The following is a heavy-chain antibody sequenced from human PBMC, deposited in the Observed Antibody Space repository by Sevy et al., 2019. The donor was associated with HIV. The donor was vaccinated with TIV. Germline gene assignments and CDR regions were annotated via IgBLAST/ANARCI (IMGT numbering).Heavy chain of an antibody. CDR2: IKQDESEK. CDR1: GFTFSRYW. J-gene: IGHJ4*02. Sequence: GESLKISCAASGFTFSRYWMTWVRQAPGKGLEWVANIKQDESEKYYVDSVKGRFTISRDNAKNSLYLQMNSLRADDTAGYYCARAEQVTMLVVFGGLYFDSWGQGTLVTVSS. D-gene: IGHD3-22*01. V-gene: IGHV3-7*01. CDR3: ARAEQVTMLVVFGGLYFDS.